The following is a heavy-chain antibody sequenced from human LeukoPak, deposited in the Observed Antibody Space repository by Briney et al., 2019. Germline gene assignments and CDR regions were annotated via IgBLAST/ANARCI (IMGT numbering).Heavy chain of an antibody. D-gene: IGHD3-9*01. CDR1: GYSFTSYW. J-gene: IGHJ4*02. CDR3: ARLDILTGYYNGYNDY. V-gene: IGHV5-51*01. CDR2: IYPGDSDT. Sequence: GESLKISCKGSGYSFTSYWIGWVRQMPGKGLEWMGSIYPGDSDTRYSPSFQGQVTISADKSISTAYLQWSSLKASDTAMYYCARLDILTGYYNGYNDYWGQGTLVTVSS.